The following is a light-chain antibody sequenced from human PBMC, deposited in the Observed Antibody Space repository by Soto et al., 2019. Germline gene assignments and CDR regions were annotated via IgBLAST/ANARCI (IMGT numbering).Light chain of an antibody. CDR1: QTVSSN. CDR3: QQYDNWPPWA. V-gene: IGKV3D-15*01. CDR2: GAS. J-gene: IGKJ1*01. Sequence: TQSPDTLSLSPGERATLSCRASQTVSSNYLAWCQQRPGQAPRLLIYGASTRAAGIPDRFSGSGSGTEFTLTISSLQSEDFAVYYCQQYDNWPPWAFGPGTKVEIK.